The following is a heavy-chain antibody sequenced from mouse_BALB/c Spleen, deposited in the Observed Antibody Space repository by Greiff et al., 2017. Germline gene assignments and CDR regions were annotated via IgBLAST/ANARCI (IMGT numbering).Heavy chain of an antibody. D-gene: IGHD2-14*01. CDR3: ARSLSRYGAWFAY. CDR1: GFTFSSTG. J-gene: IGHJ3*01. V-gene: IGHV5-17*02. CDR2: ISSGSSTI. Sequence: EVQLVESGGGLVQPGGSRKLSCAASGFTFSSTGMHWVRQAPEKGLEWVAYISSGSSTIYYADTVKGRFTISRDNPKNTLFLQMTSLRSEDTAMYYCARSLSRYGAWFAYWGQGTLVTVSA.